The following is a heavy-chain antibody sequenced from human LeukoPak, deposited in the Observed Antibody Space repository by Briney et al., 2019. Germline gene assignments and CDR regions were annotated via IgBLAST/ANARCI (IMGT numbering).Heavy chain of an antibody. CDR2: IIPIFGTA. Sequence: SVKVSCKASGGTFRSYAISWVRQAPGQGLEWMGGIIPIFGTANYAQKFQGRVTITTDESPSTAYMELSSLRSDDTAVYYCARSPGGYYYYYMDVWGKGTTVTVSS. CDR1: GGTFRSYA. CDR3: ARSPGGYYYYYMDV. J-gene: IGHJ6*03. D-gene: IGHD2-2*01. V-gene: IGHV1-69*05.